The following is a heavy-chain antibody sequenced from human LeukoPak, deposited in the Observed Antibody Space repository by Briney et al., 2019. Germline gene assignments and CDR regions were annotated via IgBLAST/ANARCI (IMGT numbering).Heavy chain of an antibody. CDR3: ARHVPAASYYYYYYMDV. V-gene: IGHV4-34*01. CDR2: INHSGST. J-gene: IGHJ6*03. CDR1: GGSFSGYY. D-gene: IGHD2-2*01. Sequence: PSETLSLTCAVYGGSFSGYYWSWIRQPPGKGLEWIGEINHSGSTNYNPSLKSRVTISVDTSKNQFSLKLSSVTAADTAVYYCARHVPAASYYYYYYMDVWGKGTTVTVSS.